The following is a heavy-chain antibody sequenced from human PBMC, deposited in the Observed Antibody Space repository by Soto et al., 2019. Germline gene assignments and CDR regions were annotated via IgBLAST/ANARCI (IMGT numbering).Heavy chain of an antibody. J-gene: IGHJ1*01. CDR1: GDSINSGGYY. V-gene: IGHV4-31*03. Sequence: QVRLQESGPGLVKPSQTLSLTCTVSGDSINSGGYYWTWIRQHPGKGLEWIGYIYSSGSTYYNPSLNSRLTMSLDTSKNQLALNLSSVTAADTAVYYCARGGRDCSSARCLRGEYFQHWGQGTLVTVSS. D-gene: IGHD2-2*01. CDR3: ARGGRDCSSARCLRGEYFQH. CDR2: IYSSGST.